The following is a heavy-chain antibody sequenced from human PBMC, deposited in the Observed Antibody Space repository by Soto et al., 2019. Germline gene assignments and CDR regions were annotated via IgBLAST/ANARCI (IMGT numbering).Heavy chain of an antibody. D-gene: IGHD2-15*01. CDR1: GFTFSSYA. CDR2: ISGSGGST. J-gene: IGHJ3*02. CDR3: AKDITCSGGSCYEVAFDI. V-gene: IGHV3-23*01. Sequence: GGSLRLSCAASGFTFSSYAMSWVRQAPGKGLEWVSAISGSGGSTYYADSVKGRFTISRDNSKNTLYLQMNSLRAEDTAVYYCAKDITCSGGSCYEVAFDIWGQGTMVTVSS.